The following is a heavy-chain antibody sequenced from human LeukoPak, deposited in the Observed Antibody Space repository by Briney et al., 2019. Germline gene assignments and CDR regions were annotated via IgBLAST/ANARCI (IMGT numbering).Heavy chain of an antibody. D-gene: IGHD3-22*01. CDR2: ISAYNGNT. V-gene: IGHV1-18*01. CDR3: ARQGYDSSGYYPRPFDY. Sequence: ASVKVSCKASGYTFTSYGISWVRQAPGQGLEWMGWISAYNGNTNYAQKLQGRVTMTTDTSTSTAYMELRSLRSDDTAVYYCARQGYDSSGYYPRPFDYWGQGTLVTVSS. J-gene: IGHJ4*02. CDR1: GYTFTSYG.